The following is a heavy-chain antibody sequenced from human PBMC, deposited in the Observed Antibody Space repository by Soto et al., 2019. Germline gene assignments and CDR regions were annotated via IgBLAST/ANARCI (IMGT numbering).Heavy chain of an antibody. J-gene: IGHJ4*02. CDR3: ARVLSGYFDY. D-gene: IGHD1-26*01. CDR1: GDSVSNNTAA. V-gene: IGHV6-1*01. CDR2: TYYRSRWYN. Sequence: PSQTLSLTCAISGDSVSNNTAACNWIRQSPSRGLEWLGRTYYRSRWYNDYVVSVISRITINPDTSRNQFSLQLTSVTPEDTAVYYCARVLSGYFDYWGQGTLVTVSS.